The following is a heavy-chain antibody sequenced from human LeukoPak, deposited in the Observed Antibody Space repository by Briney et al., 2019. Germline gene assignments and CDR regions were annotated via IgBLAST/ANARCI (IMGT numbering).Heavy chain of an antibody. J-gene: IGHJ4*02. CDR2: ITGNSDIT. Sequence: GGSLRLSCAASGFIFSNYDISWVRQAPGKGLEWVSAITGNSDITFYADSVKDRFIISRDNSKNSLYLQMNSLRAEDTAMYYCAKDYVRTHDYWGQGTLVTVSS. CDR3: AKDYVRTHDY. CDR1: GFIFSNYD. D-gene: IGHD1-14*01. V-gene: IGHV3-23*01.